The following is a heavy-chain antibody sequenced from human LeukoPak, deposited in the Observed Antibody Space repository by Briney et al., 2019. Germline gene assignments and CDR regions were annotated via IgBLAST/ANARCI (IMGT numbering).Heavy chain of an antibody. CDR1: GGSFSGYY. CDR2: INHSGST. V-gene: IGHV4-34*01. J-gene: IGHJ5*02. Sequence: PSETLSLTCAVYGGSFSGYYWSWIRQPPVKGLEWIGEINHSGSTNYNPSLKSRVTISVDTSKNQFSLKLSSVTAADTAVYYCARGPRITMIVVVIRGFDPWGQGTLVTVSS. CDR3: ARGPRITMIVVVIRGFDP. D-gene: IGHD3-22*01.